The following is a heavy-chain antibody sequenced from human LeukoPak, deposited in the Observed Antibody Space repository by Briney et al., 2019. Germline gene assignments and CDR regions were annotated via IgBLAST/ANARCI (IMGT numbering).Heavy chain of an antibody. CDR3: ARGRGQGYDYVWGSYRPSPPFDY. J-gene: IGHJ4*02. CDR1: GFTFSSYD. CDR2: IGTPGDT. V-gene: IGHV3-13*01. Sequence: GGSLRLSCAASGFTFSSYDMHWVRQATGKGLEWVSAIGTPGDTYYPGSVKGRFTISRENAKNSLYLQMNSLRAGDTAVYYCARGRGQGYDYVWGSYRPSPPFDYWGQGTLVTVSS. D-gene: IGHD3-16*02.